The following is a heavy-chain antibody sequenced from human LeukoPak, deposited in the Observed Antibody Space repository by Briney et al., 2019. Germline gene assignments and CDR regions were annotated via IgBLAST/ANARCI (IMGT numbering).Heavy chain of an antibody. V-gene: IGHV1-2*02. CDR3: ATGDFYDFWSGYRFDY. J-gene: IGHJ4*02. CDR2: INPNSGGT. Sequence: ASVKVSCKASGYTFTGYYMHWVRQAPGQGLEWMGWINPNSGGTNYAQKFQGRVTMTRDTSISTAYMEPSRLRSDDTAVYYCATGDFYDFWSGYRFDYWGQGTLVTVSS. CDR1: GYTFTGYY. D-gene: IGHD3-3*01.